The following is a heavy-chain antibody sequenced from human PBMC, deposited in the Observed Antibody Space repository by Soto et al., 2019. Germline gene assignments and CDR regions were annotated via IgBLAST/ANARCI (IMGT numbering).Heavy chain of an antibody. CDR1: GFTFSSYG. CDR2: IWYDGSNK. D-gene: IGHD1-26*01. Sequence: QVQLVESGGGVVQPGRSLRLSCAASGFTFSSYGMHWVRQAPGKGLEWVAVIWYDGSNKYYADSVKGRFTISRDNSKNTLYLQMNSLSAEDTAVYYCAREVGATSSNSYYWGQGTLVTVSS. J-gene: IGHJ4*02. V-gene: IGHV3-33*01. CDR3: AREVGATSSNSYY.